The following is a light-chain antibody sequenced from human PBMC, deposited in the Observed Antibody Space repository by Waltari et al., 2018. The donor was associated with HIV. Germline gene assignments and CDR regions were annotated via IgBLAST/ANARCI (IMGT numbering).Light chain of an antibody. J-gene: IGKJ4*01. CDR2: DAS. Sequence: EIVLTQSPATLSLSPGESAILSCRASQNVNTFLAWYQQKPGQAPSLLIFDASKRATGITARFSGRGSGTDFTLTISSLDAEDSAFYFCQQRSNWPALSFGGGTKVEIK. CDR1: QNVNTF. CDR3: QQRSNWPALS. V-gene: IGKV3-11*01.